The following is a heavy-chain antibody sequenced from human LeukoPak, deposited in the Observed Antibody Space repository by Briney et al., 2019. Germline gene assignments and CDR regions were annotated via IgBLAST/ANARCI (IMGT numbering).Heavy chain of an antibody. V-gene: IGHV3-23*01. Sequence: GGSLRLSCAASGFTFSSYGMSWVRQAPGKGLEWVSAINTSGGSTYYADSVKGRFTISRDNSKNTLYLQMNSLRAEDTAMYYCATQWDGGAGAFDTWGQGTMVTVSS. D-gene: IGHD1-26*01. J-gene: IGHJ3*02. CDR2: INTSGGST. CDR1: GFTFSSYG. CDR3: ATQWDGGAGAFDT.